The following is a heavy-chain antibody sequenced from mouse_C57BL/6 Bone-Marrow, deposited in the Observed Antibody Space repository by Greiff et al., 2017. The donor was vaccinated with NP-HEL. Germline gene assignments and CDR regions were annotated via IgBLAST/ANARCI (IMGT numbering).Heavy chain of an antibody. CDR3: ARDYDYILYAMDY. D-gene: IGHD2-4*01. V-gene: IGHV1-26*01. J-gene: IGHJ4*01. CDR1: GYTFTDYY. Sequence: EVQLQQSGPELVKPGASVKISCKASGYTFTDYYMNWVRQSHGKSLEWIGDINPNNGGTSYNQKFKGKATLTVDKSSSTAYMELRSLTSEDSAVYYCARDYDYILYAMDYWGQGTSVTVSS. CDR2: INPNNGGT.